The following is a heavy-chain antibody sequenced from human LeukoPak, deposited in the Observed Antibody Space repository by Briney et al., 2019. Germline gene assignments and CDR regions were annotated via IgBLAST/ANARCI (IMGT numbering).Heavy chain of an antibody. CDR2: ISSSSSYI. D-gene: IGHD1-1*01. CDR1: GFTFSSNS. CDR3: SRVAQSGPTGWFDP. J-gene: IGHJ5*02. V-gene: IGHV3-21*01. Sequence: GGSLRLSCAASGFTFSSNSMNWVRQAPGKGLEWVSSISSSSSYIYYADSVKGRFTISRDNPGNVVYLQMDSLRAEDTAVYYCSRVAQSGPTGWFDPWGQGTLVTVSS.